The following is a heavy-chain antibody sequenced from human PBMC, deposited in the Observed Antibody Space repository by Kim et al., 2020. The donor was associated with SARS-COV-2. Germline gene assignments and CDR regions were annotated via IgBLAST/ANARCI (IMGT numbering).Heavy chain of an antibody. V-gene: IGHV3-73*01. CDR3: SKSYCGGDCYPH. D-gene: IGHD2-21*02. J-gene: IGHJ1*01. CDR2: ISIKTDSYAT. CDR1: GFTFSDSN. Sequence: GGSLRLSCAASGFTFSDSNIHWVRQASGKVLEWVGRISIKTDSYATAYPASVKGRFTISRDDSKNRAYLQMNGLKTEDTAVYYCSKSYCGGDCYPHWGQG.